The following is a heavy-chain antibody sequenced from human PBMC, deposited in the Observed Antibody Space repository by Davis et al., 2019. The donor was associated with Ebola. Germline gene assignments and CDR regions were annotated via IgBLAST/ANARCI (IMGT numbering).Heavy chain of an antibody. V-gene: IGHV3-53*01. CDR2: LYSGGST. CDR1: GFTVSSNH. CDR3: ATTSDYRFDN. J-gene: IGHJ4*02. D-gene: IGHD4-17*01. Sequence: PGGSLRLSCVASGFTVSSNHMSWVRQAPGKGLEWVSILYSGGSTYYADSVKGRFTISRDNSKNTLYLQMNSLRAEDTAVYYCATTSDYRFDNWGQGTQVTVTS.